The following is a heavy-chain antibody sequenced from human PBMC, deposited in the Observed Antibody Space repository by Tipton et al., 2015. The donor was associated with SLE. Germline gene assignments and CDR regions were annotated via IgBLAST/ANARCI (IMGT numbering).Heavy chain of an antibody. CDR2: ITWNSGSI. D-gene: IGHD1-1*01. CDR1: GFTFSIYG. Sequence: SLRLSCAASGFTFSIYGMSWVRQTPGKGLEWVSSITWNSGSIGFVDSVKGRFTISRDNSKNTVYLQMNRLRDEDTALYYCARASDVRGAGIDPWGQGIPVSVSS. V-gene: IGHV3-20*04. J-gene: IGHJ5*02. CDR3: ARASDVRGAGIDP.